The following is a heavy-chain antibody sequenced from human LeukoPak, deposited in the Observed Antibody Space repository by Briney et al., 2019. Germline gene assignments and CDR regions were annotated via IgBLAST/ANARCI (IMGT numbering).Heavy chain of an antibody. J-gene: IGHJ3*02. D-gene: IGHD2-2*01. CDR3: ARGYCSTTSCYPYAFDI. Sequence: LGESLKISCKGSGYSFTTYWIGWVRQMPGKGPEWMGIIYPGDSDTRYSTPFQGQVTISADKSISTAYLQWSSLKASDTGMYSCARGYCSTTSCYPYAFDIWGQGTMVTVSS. V-gene: IGHV5-51*01. CDR2: IYPGDSDT. CDR1: GYSFTTYW.